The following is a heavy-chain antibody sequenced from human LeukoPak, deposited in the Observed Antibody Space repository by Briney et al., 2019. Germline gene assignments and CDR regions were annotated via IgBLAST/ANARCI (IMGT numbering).Heavy chain of an antibody. CDR1: GFTFSSYE. D-gene: IGHD2-21*02. J-gene: IGHJ5*02. Sequence: GGSLRLSCAASGFTFSSYEMNWVRQAPGKGLEWVSYISSSRSTIYYADSVKGRFTISRDNAKNSLYLQMNSLRAEDTAVYYCARGLYCGGDCYPSRFDPWGQGTLVTVSS. V-gene: IGHV3-48*03. CDR2: ISSSRSTI. CDR3: ARGLYCGGDCYPSRFDP.